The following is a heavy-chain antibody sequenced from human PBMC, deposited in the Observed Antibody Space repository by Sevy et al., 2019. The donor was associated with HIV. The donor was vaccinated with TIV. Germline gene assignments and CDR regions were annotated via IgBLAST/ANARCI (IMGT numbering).Heavy chain of an antibody. V-gene: IGHV1-2*02. D-gene: IGHD3-22*01. CDR2: INPNSGGT. Sequence: ASVKVSCKASGYTFTGYYMHWVRQAPGQGLEWMGWINPNSGGTNYAQKFQGRFTMTRDTSISTAYMELSRLRSDDTAVYYCARDFGTMIVVVRIFDYWGQGTMVTVSS. CDR1: GYTFTGYY. CDR3: ARDFGTMIVVVRIFDY. J-gene: IGHJ4*02.